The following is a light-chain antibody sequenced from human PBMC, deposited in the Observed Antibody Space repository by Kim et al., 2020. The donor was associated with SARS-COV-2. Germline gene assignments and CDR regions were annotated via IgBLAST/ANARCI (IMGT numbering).Light chain of an antibody. CDR2: GDR. CDR3: QSYDGSMSVVV. V-gene: IGLV1-40*01. Sequence: VTFSCTGTSANIGGDNDVPWYHQRPGKAPKLLIYGDRNRPSGVPNRFVGSKSGNSASLAITGLQAEDEADYYCQSYDGSMSVVVFGGGTQLTVL. CDR1: SANIGGDND. J-gene: IGLJ2*01.